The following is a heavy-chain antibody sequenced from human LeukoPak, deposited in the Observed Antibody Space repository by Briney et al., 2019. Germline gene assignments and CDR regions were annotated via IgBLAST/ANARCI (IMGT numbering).Heavy chain of an antibody. CDR3: AKDWALRAAGSFDY. Sequence: GGSLRLSCAASGFTFSYFAMTWVRQAPGKGLEWVSTISYSGGSTYYADSVKGRFTISRDNSKNTLYLQMDNLRAEDTAVYYCAKDWALRAAGSFDYWGQGTLVTVSS. D-gene: IGHD6-13*01. CDR2: ISYSGGST. CDR1: GFTFSYFA. J-gene: IGHJ4*02. V-gene: IGHV3-23*01.